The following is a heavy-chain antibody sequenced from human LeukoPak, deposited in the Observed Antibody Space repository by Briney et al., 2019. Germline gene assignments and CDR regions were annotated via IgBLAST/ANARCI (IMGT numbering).Heavy chain of an antibody. CDR3: ASEYYCDSSGYYLYYYGMDV. Sequence: GGPLRLSCGASGFPLSRYEVNCLRHATGKGRVGVCYISSCSSKIHYGDSVKRRLTISRDYQKNSLYLQMNILRAEDRAVYDCASEYYCDSSGYYLYYYGMDVWGQGTTVTVSS. D-gene: IGHD3-22*01. CDR1: GFPLSRYE. J-gene: IGHJ6*02. CDR2: ISSCSSKI. V-gene: IGHV3-48*03.